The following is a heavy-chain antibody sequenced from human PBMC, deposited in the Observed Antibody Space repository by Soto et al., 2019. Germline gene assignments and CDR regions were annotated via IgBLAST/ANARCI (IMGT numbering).Heavy chain of an antibody. V-gene: IGHV1-69*01. CDR1: GGTFSTYA. CDR3: AADVGATGRAFDY. Sequence: QVQLVQSGAEVKKPGSSVKVSCKASGGTFSTYAISWVRQAPGQGLEWMGGVIPIFDTVNYAQRFQGRVTITEDESTTTAYMELSSLGCEDTAVYFCAADVGATGRAFDYWGQGTLVTVSS. CDR2: VIPIFDTV. J-gene: IGHJ4*02. D-gene: IGHD1-26*01.